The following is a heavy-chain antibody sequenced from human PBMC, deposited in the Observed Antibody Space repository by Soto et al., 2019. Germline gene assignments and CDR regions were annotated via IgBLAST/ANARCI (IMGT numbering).Heavy chain of an antibody. CDR1: GFTFSSYA. J-gene: IGHJ5*02. D-gene: IGHD1-20*01. CDR2: ISGSGGST. V-gene: IGHV3-23*01. Sequence: VGSLRLSCAASGFTFSSYAMSWVRQAPGKGLEGVSAISGSGGSTYYADSVKGRFTISRDNSKNTLYLQMNSLRAEDTAVYYCAKTLPYNWFPYHWDQGTLVTVSS. CDR3: AKTLPYNWFPYH.